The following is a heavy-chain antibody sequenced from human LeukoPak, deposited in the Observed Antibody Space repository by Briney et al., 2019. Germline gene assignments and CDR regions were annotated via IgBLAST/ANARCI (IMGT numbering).Heavy chain of an antibody. D-gene: IGHD1-26*01. CDR3: AKKAQYNGNYPLDY. J-gene: IGHJ4*02. Sequence: GGSLRLSCAASGFTFSSYWMYWVRQAPGKGLVWVSRINSDGSSTNYADSVKGRFTISRDNSKNTLYLQMNSLRAEDTALYFCAKKAQYNGNYPLDYWGQGTLVTVSS. CDR2: INSDGSST. CDR1: GFTFSSYW. V-gene: IGHV3-74*01.